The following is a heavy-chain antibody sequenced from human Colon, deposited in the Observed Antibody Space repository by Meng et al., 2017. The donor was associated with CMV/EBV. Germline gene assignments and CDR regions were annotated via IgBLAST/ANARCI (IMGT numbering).Heavy chain of an antibody. Sequence: SGLTFGDYAMHWVRQAPGKGLEWVSLISWDGGSTYYAHSVKGRFTIPRDNSKNSLYLQMNSLEAEDTALYYCAKGREYIDFWSGFTWGQGTLVTVSS. CDR2: ISWDGGST. CDR1: GLTFGDYA. J-gene: IGHJ4*02. D-gene: IGHD3-3*01. V-gene: IGHV3-43D*04. CDR3: AKGREYIDFWSGFT.